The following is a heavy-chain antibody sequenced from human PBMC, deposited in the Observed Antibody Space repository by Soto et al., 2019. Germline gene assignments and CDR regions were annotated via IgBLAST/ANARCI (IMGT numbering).Heavy chain of an antibody. CDR2: IYPAGHT. Sequence: EVQLVESGGGLVQPGGSLRLSCAASGFTVSSHYMAWVRLTPGMGLEWVSLIYPAGHTYYRDSVKGRFTISRDNSKNTLSLHIDSLRAEDAAVYFCATGAPDSNGSPFDHWGQGTRVNMSS. D-gene: IGHD3-22*01. CDR1: GFTVSSHY. CDR3: ATGAPDSNGSPFDH. V-gene: IGHV3-53*01. J-gene: IGHJ4*01.